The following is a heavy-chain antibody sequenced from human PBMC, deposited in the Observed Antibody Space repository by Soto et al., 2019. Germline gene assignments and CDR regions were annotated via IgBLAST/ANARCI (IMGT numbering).Heavy chain of an antibody. J-gene: IGHJ5*01. Sequence: ASETLSLTFPVSGGSISRYYWSWVRQPPGKGLEWIGFIFYSGSTSYNPSLKSRVTISIDTSEYQFSLKLNSVTAADTAVYYCASMIGDPVLSFDSWGQGTLVTVSS. CDR2: IFYSGST. CDR3: ASMIGDPVLSFDS. CDR1: GGSISRYY. D-gene: IGHD3-10*02. V-gene: IGHV4-59*01.